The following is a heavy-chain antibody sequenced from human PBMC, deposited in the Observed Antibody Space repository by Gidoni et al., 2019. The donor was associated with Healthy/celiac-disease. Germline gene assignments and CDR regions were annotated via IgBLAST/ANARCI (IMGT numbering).Heavy chain of an antibody. D-gene: IGHD1-26*01. V-gene: IGHV3-13*01. J-gene: IGHJ4*02. CDR3: ARAGGVGATFFDY. CDR1: GFTFSSYD. CDR2: MGSAGDT. Sequence: EVQLVESGGGLVQPGGSLRLSCAASGFTFSSYDLHWVRQAPGKGLEGVRAMGSAGDTKYTGSVKGRFTISRKKAKNSLDLKMNSGRAGDRAVYYWARAGGVGATFFDYWGQGTLVTVSS.